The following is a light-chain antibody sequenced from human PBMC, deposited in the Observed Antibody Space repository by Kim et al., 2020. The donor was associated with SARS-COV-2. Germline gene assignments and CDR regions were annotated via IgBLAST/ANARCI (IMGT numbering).Light chain of an antibody. CDR2: GVS. J-gene: IGLJ3*02. CDR1: SSDVGGYNH. CDR3: ASYAGSNTFL. Sequence: GQSFTISCTGTSSDVGGYNHVSWYQQHPGKAPKLMIFGVSQRPSGVSYRFSGSKSGNTASLTISGLQAEDEADYYCASYAGSNTFLFGGGTQLTVL. V-gene: IGLV2-14*04.